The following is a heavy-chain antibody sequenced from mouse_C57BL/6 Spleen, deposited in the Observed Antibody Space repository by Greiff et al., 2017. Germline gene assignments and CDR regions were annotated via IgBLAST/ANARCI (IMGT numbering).Heavy chain of an antibody. Sequence: EVMLVESGGGLVKPGGSLKLSCAASGFTFSDYGMHWVRQAPEKGLEWVAYISSGSSTIYYADTVKGRFTISRDNAKNTLFLQMTSLRSEDTAMYYCARGSYYGSSYYAMDYWGQGTSVTVSS. CDR3: ARGSYYGSSYYAMDY. D-gene: IGHD1-1*01. CDR1: GFTFSDYG. CDR2: ISSGSSTI. V-gene: IGHV5-17*01. J-gene: IGHJ4*01.